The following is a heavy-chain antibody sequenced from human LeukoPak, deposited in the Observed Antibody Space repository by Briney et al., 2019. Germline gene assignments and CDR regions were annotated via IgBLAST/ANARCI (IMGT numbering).Heavy chain of an antibody. CDR1: GFTVSSNY. Sequence: GGSLRLSCAASGFTVSSNYMSWVRQAPGKGLEWVSVIYSGGSTYYADSVKGRFTISRDNSKNTLYLQVNSLRAEDTAVYYCAKVGVLWFGELPYYFDYWGQGTLVTVSS. J-gene: IGHJ4*02. CDR3: AKVGVLWFGELPYYFDY. CDR2: IYSGGST. D-gene: IGHD3-10*01. V-gene: IGHV3-53*01.